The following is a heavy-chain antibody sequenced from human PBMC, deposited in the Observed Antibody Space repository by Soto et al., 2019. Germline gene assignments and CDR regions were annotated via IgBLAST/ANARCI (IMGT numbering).Heavy chain of an antibody. J-gene: IGHJ6*02. Sequence: EVQLVESGGGLVQPGGSLRLSCAASGFTFSSYWMHWVRQVPGKGLVWVSRIKGDGSSMNYADSVKGRFTISRDNAKNTLYVQMNSLTAEDTAVYYCGRGIRNYYVVDVWSQVTTVTVSS. CDR2: IKGDGSSM. CDR3: GRGIRNYYVVDV. V-gene: IGHV3-74*01. CDR1: GFTFSSYW. D-gene: IGHD5-18*01.